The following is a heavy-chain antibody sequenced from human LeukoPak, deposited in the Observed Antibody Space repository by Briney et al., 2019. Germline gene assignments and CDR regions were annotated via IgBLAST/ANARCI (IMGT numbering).Heavy chain of an antibody. CDR3: ARSDYDLLTGYSAVYFDF. CDR2: IYYSGST. CDR1: GGPFSRYY. V-gene: IGHV4-59*01. Sequence: PSETLSLTCTVSGGPFSRYYWGWIRQPPGKGLEWIGYIYYSGSTNYNPSLKSRITMSMDRSKKQFSLRQSSVTAADTAVYYCARSDYDLLTGYSAVYFDFWGQGALVTVSS. D-gene: IGHD3-9*01. J-gene: IGHJ4*02.